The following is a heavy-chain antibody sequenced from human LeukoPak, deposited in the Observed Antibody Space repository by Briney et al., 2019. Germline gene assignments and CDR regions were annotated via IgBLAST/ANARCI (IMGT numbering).Heavy chain of an antibody. D-gene: IGHD2-15*01. CDR2: INPNSGGT. J-gene: IGHJ4*02. CDR3: ARGPPAGVFDY. CDR1: GFTFSSYG. Sequence: PGGSLRLSCAASGFTFSSYGMHWVRQAPGQGLEWMGWINPNSGGTNYAQKFQGRVTMTRDTSISTAYMELSRLRSDDTAVYYCARGPPAGVFDYWGQGTLVTVSS. V-gene: IGHV1-2*02.